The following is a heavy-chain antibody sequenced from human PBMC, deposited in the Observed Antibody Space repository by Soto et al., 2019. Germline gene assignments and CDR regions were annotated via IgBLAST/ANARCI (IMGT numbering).Heavy chain of an antibody. CDR1: GGSISSGDYY. J-gene: IGHJ4*02. Sequence: QVQLQESGPGLVKPSQTLSLTCTVSGGSISSGDYYWSWIRQPPGKGLEWIGYIYYSGSTYYNPSLKXXVXIXXDTSKNQFSLKLSSVTAADTAVYYCARGSSWYGIYWGQGTLVTVSS. CDR2: IYYSGST. D-gene: IGHD6-13*01. CDR3: ARGSSWYGIY. V-gene: IGHV4-30-4*01.